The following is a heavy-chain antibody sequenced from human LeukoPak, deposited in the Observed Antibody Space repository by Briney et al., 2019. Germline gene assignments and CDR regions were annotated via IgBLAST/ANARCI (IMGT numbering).Heavy chain of an antibody. CDR2: ISISSSTI. CDR1: GFTFSSFG. D-gene: IGHD3-16*01. CDR3: AGALPRTVLTDAFDI. V-gene: IGHV3-48*01. J-gene: IGHJ3*02. Sequence: GGSLRLSCVASGFTFSSFGMNWVRQAPGKGLEWISYISISSSTIYYADSVKGRFTISRDNAKNSLYLRMNSLRAEDTAVYFCAGALPRTVLTDAFDIWGQGTMATVSS.